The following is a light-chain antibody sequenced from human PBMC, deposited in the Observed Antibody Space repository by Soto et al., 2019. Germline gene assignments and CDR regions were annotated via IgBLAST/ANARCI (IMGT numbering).Light chain of an antibody. Sequence: EVVMTQSPATLSVSPWERATLSCRASQSVGSKLAWYQQKPGQAPRLLIHGASNRATGIPDRFSGSGSGTDFTLTISRLEPEDFAVYYCQQYGGSPRTFGQGTKVDIK. CDR3: QQYGGSPRT. CDR2: GAS. CDR1: QSVGSK. J-gene: IGKJ1*01. V-gene: IGKV3-20*01.